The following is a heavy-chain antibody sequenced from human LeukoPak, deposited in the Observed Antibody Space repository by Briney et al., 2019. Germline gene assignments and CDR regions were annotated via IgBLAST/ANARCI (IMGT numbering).Heavy chain of an antibody. Sequence: SQTLSLTCAISGDSVSSNSATWNWIRQSPSRGLEWLGRTYYRSKWSNDYTVSVKSRLTINPDTSKNHFSLQLNFVTPEDTAVYFCARALGVVFDYWGQGTLVTVSS. CDR2: TYYRSKWSN. V-gene: IGHV6-1*01. CDR1: GDSVSSNSAT. CDR3: ARALGVVFDY. J-gene: IGHJ4*02. D-gene: IGHD2-8*01.